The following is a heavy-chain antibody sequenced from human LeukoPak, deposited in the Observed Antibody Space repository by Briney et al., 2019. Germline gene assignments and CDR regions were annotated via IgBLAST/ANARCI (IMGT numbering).Heavy chain of an antibody. CDR2: ISWNSGSI. D-gene: IGHD3-22*01. CDR3: AKDLGYDSSGYPLDY. J-gene: IGHJ4*02. CDR1: GFTFDDYA. V-gene: IGHV3-9*01. Sequence: PGRSLRLSCAASGFTFDDYAMHWVRQAPGKGLEWVSGISWNSGSIGYADSVKGRFTISRDNAKNSLYLQMNSLRAEDTALYYCAKDLGYDSSGYPLDYWGQGTLVTVSS.